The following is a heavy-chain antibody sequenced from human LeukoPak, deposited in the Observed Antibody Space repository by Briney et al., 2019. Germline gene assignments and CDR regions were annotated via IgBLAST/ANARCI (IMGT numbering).Heavy chain of an antibody. CDR1: GFTFSTYE. Sequence: GGSLRLSCAASGFTFSTYEMNWFRQAPGKGLEWVSYISNSGSPIYYADSVKGRFTISRDNAKNSLYQQMNSLRAEDTAVYYCAREVDSMIGAIDYWGQGTLVTVSS. D-gene: IGHD3-22*01. J-gene: IGHJ4*02. CDR3: AREVDSMIGAIDY. V-gene: IGHV3-48*03. CDR2: ISNSGSPI.